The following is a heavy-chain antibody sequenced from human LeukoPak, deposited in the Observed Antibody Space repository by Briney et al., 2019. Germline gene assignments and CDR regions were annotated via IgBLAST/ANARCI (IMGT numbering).Heavy chain of an antibody. CDR3: ARGSYASGSYTFDY. Sequence: PGGSLRLSCAASGFTFSRYSMNWVRQAPGKGLEWVSSISSSSSYIYYADSVKGRFTISRDNAKNSLFLQMNSLRAEDTAVYFCARGSYASGSYTFDYWGQGTLVTVSS. V-gene: IGHV3-21*01. CDR1: GFTFSRYS. D-gene: IGHD3-10*01. CDR2: ISSSSSYI. J-gene: IGHJ4*02.